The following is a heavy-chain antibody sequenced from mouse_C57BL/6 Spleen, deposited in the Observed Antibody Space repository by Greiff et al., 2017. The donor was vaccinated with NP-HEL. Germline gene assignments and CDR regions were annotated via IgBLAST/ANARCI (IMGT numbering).Heavy chain of an antibody. CDR3: TLIYDGYSYAMDY. Sequence: EVQLQESGGGLVQPGGSMKLSCAASGFTFSDAWMDWVRQSPEKGLEWVAEIRNKANNHATYYAESVKRRVTISRDDSKSSVYLQMNSLIAEDTGIYYCTLIYDGYSYAMDYWGQGTSVTVSS. J-gene: IGHJ4*01. CDR2: IRNKANNHAT. CDR1: GFTFSDAW. V-gene: IGHV6-6*01. D-gene: IGHD2-3*01.